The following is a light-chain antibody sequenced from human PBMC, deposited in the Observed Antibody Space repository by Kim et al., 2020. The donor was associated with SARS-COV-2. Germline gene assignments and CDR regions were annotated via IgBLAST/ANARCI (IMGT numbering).Light chain of an antibody. CDR2: GAS. V-gene: IGKV3-20*01. J-gene: IGKJ3*01. Sequence: EIVLTQSPGTLSLSPGERATLSCRASQSVSSSYLAWYQQKPGQAPRLLIYGASSRATGIPDRFSGSGSGTDFTLTISRLEPEDFAVYYCQRYGSSHMFTFGPGTKVDI. CDR3: QRYGSSHMFT. CDR1: QSVSSSY.